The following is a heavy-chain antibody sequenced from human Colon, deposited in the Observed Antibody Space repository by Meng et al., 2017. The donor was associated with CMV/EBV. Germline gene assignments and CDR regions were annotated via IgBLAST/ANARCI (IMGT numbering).Heavy chain of an antibody. CDR1: GFIVNDAY. J-gene: IGHJ5*02. Sequence: EVALWGLGGGFRQPGGFLGLSCTASGFIVNDAYINWVRQAPGKGLEWVSVIYSDGTTHYADSVKGRFTISRDTSKNTVYLQMSSLRVDDTAVYYCAKAHNTYDNWFDPWGQGTLVTVSS. V-gene: IGHV3-53*01. D-gene: IGHD3-9*01. CDR3: AKAHNTYDNWFDP. CDR2: IYSDGTT.